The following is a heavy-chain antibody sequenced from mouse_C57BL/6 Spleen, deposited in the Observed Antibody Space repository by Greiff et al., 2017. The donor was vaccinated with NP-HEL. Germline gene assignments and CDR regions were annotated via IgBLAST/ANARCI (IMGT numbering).Heavy chain of an antibody. D-gene: IGHD2-1*01. J-gene: IGHJ1*03. CDR3: TEDYGNYQFDV. CDR2: IRLKSDNYAT. CDR1: GFTFSNYW. Sequence: DVHLVESGGGLVQPGGSMKLSCVASGFTFSNYWMNWVRQSPEKGLEWVAQIRLKSDNYATHYAESVKGRFTISRDDSKSSVYLQMNNLRAEDTGIYYCTEDYGNYQFDVWGTGTTVTVSS. V-gene: IGHV6-3*01.